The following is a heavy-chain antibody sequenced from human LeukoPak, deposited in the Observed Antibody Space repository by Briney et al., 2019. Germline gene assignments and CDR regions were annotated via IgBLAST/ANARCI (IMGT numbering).Heavy chain of an antibody. D-gene: IGHD3-9*01. CDR1: GGSISSGGYY. J-gene: IGHJ4*02. V-gene: IGHV4-31*03. Sequence: NPSQTLSLTCTVSGGSISSGGYYWSWIRQHPGKGLEWIGYIYYSGSTNYNPSLKSRVTISVDTSKNQFSLKLSSVTAADTAVYYCARGHRSPLRYFDWWGQGTLVTVSS. CDR3: ARGHRSPLRYFDW. CDR2: IYYSGST.